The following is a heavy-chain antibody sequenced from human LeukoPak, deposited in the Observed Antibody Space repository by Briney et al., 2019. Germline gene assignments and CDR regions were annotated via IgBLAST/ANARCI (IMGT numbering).Heavy chain of an antibody. J-gene: IGHJ4*02. CDR3: ARLRITIFGVALIFDY. Sequence: ASVKVSCRASGYTFTSYGIIWVRQAPGQGLEWMGWISAYNGNTNYAQKLQGRVTMTTDTSTSTAYMELRSLRSDDTAVYYCARLRITIFGVALIFDYWGQGTLVTVSS. D-gene: IGHD3-3*01. CDR1: GYTFTSYG. CDR2: ISAYNGNT. V-gene: IGHV1-18*01.